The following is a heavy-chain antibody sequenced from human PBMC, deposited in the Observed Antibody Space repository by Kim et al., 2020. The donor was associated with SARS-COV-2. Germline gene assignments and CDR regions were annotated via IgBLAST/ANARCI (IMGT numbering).Heavy chain of an antibody. D-gene: IGHD5-12*01. CDR3: AKRVQPNSGYEFWFYFDY. Sequence: GGSLRLSCAASGFAFSTYAMSWVRQAPGKGLESVSTITSDGRTFYTDSGKGRFTISRDVSKNTLFLQMNSLRVEDTALYYCAKRVQPNSGYEFWFYFDYWGQGTLVTVSS. V-gene: IGHV3-23*01. CDR1: GFAFSTYA. J-gene: IGHJ4*02. CDR2: ITSDGRT.